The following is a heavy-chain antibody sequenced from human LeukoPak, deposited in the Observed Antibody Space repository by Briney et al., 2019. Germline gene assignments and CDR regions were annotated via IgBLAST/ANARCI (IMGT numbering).Heavy chain of an antibody. CDR3: ATDGAGPTGYYSQVLTG. J-gene: IGHJ4*02. Sequence: ASVKVSCKVSGYTLTELSMHWVRQAPGKGLEWMGGFDPEDGETIYAQKFQGRVTMTEDTSTDTAYMELSSLRYEDTAVYYCATDGAGPTGYYSQVLTGWGQGTLVTVSS. CDR2: FDPEDGET. CDR1: GYTLTELS. D-gene: IGHD3-9*01. V-gene: IGHV1-24*01.